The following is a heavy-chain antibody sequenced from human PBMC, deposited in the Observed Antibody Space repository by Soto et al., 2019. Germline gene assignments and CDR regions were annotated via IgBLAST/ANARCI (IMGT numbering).Heavy chain of an antibody. Sequence: GGSLRLSCAASGFSFSDYYMTWIRQAPGKGLEWVSYISGSSRYTNYADSVRGRFTISRDNAKNSLYLQMNSLRAEDTAVYYCAKGRVNSRLNYGMVVWGQGTLVTDSS. J-gene: IGHJ6*02. CDR1: GFSFSDYY. D-gene: IGHD1-20*01. CDR2: ISGSSRYT. V-gene: IGHV3-11*05. CDR3: AKGRVNSRLNYGMVV.